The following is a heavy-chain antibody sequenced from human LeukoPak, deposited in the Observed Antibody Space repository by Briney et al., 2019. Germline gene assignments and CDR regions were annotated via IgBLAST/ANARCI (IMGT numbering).Heavy chain of an antibody. Sequence: VASVKVSCKASGYTFTSYAMNWVRQAPGQGLEWMGWINTNTGNPTYAQGFTGRFVFSLDTSVSTAYLQISSLKAEDTAVYYCARVKGDYGDEYYFDYWGQGTLVTVSS. CDR1: GYTFTSYA. CDR3: ARVKGDYGDEYYFDY. J-gene: IGHJ4*02. D-gene: IGHD4-17*01. CDR2: INTNTGNP. V-gene: IGHV7-4-1*02.